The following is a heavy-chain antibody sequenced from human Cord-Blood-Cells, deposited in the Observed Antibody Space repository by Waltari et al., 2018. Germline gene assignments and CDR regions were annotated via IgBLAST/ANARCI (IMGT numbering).Heavy chain of an antibody. Sequence: EVQLVQSGAEVKKPGESLKISCKGSGYSFTSYWIVWVRQMPGKGLEWMGIIYPGDSDTRYSPSFQGQVTISADKSISTAYLQWSSLKASDTAMYYCARHPILTGTTYYAFDIWGQGTMVTVSS. CDR1: GYSFTSYW. D-gene: IGHD1-20*01. CDR2: IYPGDSDT. V-gene: IGHV5-51*01. CDR3: ARHPILTGTTYYAFDI. J-gene: IGHJ3*02.